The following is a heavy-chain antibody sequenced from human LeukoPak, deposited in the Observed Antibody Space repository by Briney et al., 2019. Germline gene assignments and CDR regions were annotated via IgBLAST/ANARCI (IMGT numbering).Heavy chain of an antibody. CDR3: ARVKDTSSGGEFDY. V-gene: IGHV4-34*01. CDR1: GGSFSGYY. CDR2: INHSGST. D-gene: IGHD2-15*01. J-gene: IGHJ4*02. Sequence: PSETLSLTCAVYGGSFSGYYRSWIRQPPGKGLEWIGEINHSGSTNYNPSLKSRVTISVDTSKNQFSLKLSSVTAADTAVYYCARVKDTSSGGEFDYWGQGTLVTVSS.